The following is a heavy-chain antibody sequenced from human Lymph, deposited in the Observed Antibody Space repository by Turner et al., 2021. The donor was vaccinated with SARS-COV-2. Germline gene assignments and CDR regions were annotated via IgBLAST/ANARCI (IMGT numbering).Heavy chain of an antibody. V-gene: IGHV1-2*02. Sequence: QVQLVPSGAEAKAPGASVKVSCKASGYTFTGYYMHWVRQAPGQGLEWMGWINPDSGGTNYAQNFQDRVTMTRDTSISTAYMELSRLRSGDTAVYYCAREGLYYYDSSAYYGDAFDFWGQGTMVTVSS. CDR3: AREGLYYYDSSAYYGDAFDF. D-gene: IGHD3-22*01. J-gene: IGHJ3*01. CDR2: INPDSGGT. CDR1: GYTFTGYY.